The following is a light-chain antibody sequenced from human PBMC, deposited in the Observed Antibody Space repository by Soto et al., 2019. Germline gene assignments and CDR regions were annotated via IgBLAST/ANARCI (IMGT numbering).Light chain of an antibody. CDR3: SSYAGSNLV. CDR1: SSDVGGYNY. V-gene: IGLV2-8*01. CDR2: EVS. J-gene: IGLJ2*01. Sequence: QSALTQPPSASGSPGQSVTISCNGTSSDVGGYNYVSWYQQHPGKAPKGMIYEVSKRPSGVPDRFSGSKSGNTASLTVSGLQAEDEADYYCSSYAGSNLVFGGGTKLTVL.